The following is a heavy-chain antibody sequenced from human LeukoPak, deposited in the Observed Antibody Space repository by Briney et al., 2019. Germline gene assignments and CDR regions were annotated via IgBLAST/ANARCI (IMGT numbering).Heavy chain of an antibody. J-gene: IGHJ4*02. CDR3: ARGVKRGTVDFDY. Sequence: SETLCLTCAVYGGSLSGYYWSWIRQPPGKGLEWIGEINHSGSTNYNPSLKSRVTISVDTSKNQFSLKLSSVTAADTAVYYCARGVKRGTVDFDYWGQGTLVTVSS. V-gene: IGHV4-34*01. D-gene: IGHD4-11*01. CDR1: GGSLSGYY. CDR2: INHSGST.